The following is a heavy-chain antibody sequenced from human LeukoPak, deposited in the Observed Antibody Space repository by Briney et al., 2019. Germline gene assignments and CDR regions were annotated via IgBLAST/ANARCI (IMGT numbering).Heavy chain of an antibody. CDR2: IRYDGSNK. CDR3: ARAGYDFWSGYDY. J-gene: IGHJ4*02. D-gene: IGHD3-3*01. Sequence: GGSLRLSCAASGFTFSSYGMHWVRQSPGKGLEWVAFIRYDGSNKYYADSVKGRFTISRDNSKNTLYLQMNSLRDEDTALYYCARAGYDFWSGYDYWGQGTLVTVSS. V-gene: IGHV3-30*02. CDR1: GFTFSSYG.